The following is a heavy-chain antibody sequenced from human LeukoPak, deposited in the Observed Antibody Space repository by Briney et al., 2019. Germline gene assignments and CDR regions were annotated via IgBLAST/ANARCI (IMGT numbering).Heavy chain of an antibody. CDR3: ARLLMTNIVLF. Sequence: SETLSLTCAVSGDSVSRNGFYWGWVRQSPGMGLEWVGSISYAGSTYYNPSLRSRITLSLAASKNQFSLRLTSVTAADTGIYYCARLLMTNIVLFRGRGTPVAVSS. D-gene: IGHD2/OR15-2a*01. V-gene: IGHV4-39*01. J-gene: IGHJ4*02. CDR1: GDSVSRNGFY. CDR2: ISYAGST.